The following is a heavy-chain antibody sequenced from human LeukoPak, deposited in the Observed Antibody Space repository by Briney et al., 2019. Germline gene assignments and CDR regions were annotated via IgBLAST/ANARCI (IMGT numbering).Heavy chain of an antibody. V-gene: IGHV4-59*13. CDR2: IYYSGST. Sequence: SETLSLTCTVSGGSISSYYWSWTRHPPGKGLEWIGYIYYSGSTNYNPSLKSRVTISVDTSKNQFSLKLSAVTAADTAMYYCARRAYSSGWYYFDYWGQGTLVTVSS. CDR1: GGSISSYY. CDR3: ARRAYSSGWYYFDY. D-gene: IGHD6-19*01. J-gene: IGHJ4*02.